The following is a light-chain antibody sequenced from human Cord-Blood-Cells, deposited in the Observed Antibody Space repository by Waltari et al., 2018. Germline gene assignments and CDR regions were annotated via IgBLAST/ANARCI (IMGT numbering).Light chain of an antibody. CDR3: QQYGSSPRT. CDR2: GAS. CDR1: QSVSSSY. V-gene: IGKV3-20*01. Sequence: EIVLTQSPGTLSLSPGERATLSCRASQSVSSSYLAWYQQKPGQAPRLLIHGASSRATGIPDRVSGSGSGTDFTLTISRLEPEDFAVYYCQQYGSSPRTFGQGTKVEIK. J-gene: IGKJ1*01.